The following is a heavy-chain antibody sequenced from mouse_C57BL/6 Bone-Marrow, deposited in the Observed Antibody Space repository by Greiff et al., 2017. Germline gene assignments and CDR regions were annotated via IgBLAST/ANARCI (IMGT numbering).Heavy chain of an antibody. CDR1: GYSITSGYY. V-gene: IGHV3-6*01. Sequence: ESGPGLVKPSQSLSLTCSVTGYSITSGYYWNWIRQFPGNKLEWMGYISYDGNNNYNPSLKNPISITRDTSKNQFFLKLNSVTTEDTATYYCAREKGRMDYWGQGTSVTVSS. CDR2: ISYDGNN. J-gene: IGHJ4*01. CDR3: AREKGRMDY.